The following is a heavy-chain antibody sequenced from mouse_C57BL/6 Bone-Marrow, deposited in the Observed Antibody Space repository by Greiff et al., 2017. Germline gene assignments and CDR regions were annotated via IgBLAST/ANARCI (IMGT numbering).Heavy chain of an antibody. CDR2: ISYDGSN. V-gene: IGHV3-6*01. CDR3: ARVTTVVATADYYAMDY. D-gene: IGHD1-1*01. J-gene: IGHJ4*01. Sequence: EVQVVESGPGLVKPSQSLSLTCSVTGYSITSGYYWNWIRQFPGNKLEWMGYISYDGSNNYNPSLKNRISITRDTSKNQFFLKLNSVTTEDTATYYCARVTTVVATADYYAMDYWGQGTSVTVSS. CDR1: GYSITSGYY.